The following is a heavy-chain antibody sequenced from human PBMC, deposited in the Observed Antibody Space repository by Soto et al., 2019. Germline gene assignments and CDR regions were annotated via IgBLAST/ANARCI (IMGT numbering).Heavy chain of an antibody. J-gene: IGHJ4*02. CDR1: GYTFTSYD. Sequence: GASVKVSCKASGYTFTSYDINWVRQATGQGLEWMGWMNPNSGNTGYAQKFQGRVTITADKSTSTAYMELSSLRSEDTAVYYCARDPPPPWYSSGWYDYFDYWGQGTLVTVSS. D-gene: IGHD6-19*01. CDR3: ARDPPPPWYSSGWYDYFDY. CDR2: MNPNSGNT. V-gene: IGHV1-8*01.